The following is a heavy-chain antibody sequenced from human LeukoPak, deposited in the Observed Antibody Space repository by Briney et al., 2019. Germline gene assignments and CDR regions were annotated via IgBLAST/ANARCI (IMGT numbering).Heavy chain of an antibody. CDR1: GFTVSSNY. CDR3: VRTYPAFLYAGDY. CDR2: IYSGGST. V-gene: IGHV3-53*03. Sequence: GGSLRLSCAASGFTVSSNYMSWVRQAPGKGLEWVSVIYSGGSTYYADAVKGRFTISRDNAKSSMYLQMNSLRAEDTAIYFCVRTYPAFLYAGDYWGQGALVTVSS. J-gene: IGHJ4*02. D-gene: IGHD5/OR15-5a*01.